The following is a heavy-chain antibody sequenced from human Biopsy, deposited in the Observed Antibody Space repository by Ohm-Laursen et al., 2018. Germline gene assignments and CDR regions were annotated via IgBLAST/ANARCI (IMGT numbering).Heavy chain of an antibody. CDR1: GDSINNYY. CDR2: IYTSGSP. CDR3: ARGTGRYYVYGAFDI. D-gene: IGHD1-26*01. Sequence: TLSLTCTVSGDSINNYYWSWIRQPAGKGLEWIGCIYTSGSPNYNLSLESRVTMSVDTSKNQFSLNLRSVTAADTAVYYCARGTGRYYVYGAFDIWGQGTVVTVSS. J-gene: IGHJ3*02. V-gene: IGHV4-4*07.